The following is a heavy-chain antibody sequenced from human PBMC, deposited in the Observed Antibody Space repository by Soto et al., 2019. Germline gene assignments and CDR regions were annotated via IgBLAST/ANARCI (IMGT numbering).Heavy chain of an antibody. CDR2: IVVGSGNT. Sequence: ASVKVSCKASGFTFTSSAMQWVRQARGQRLEWIGWIVVGSGNTNYAQKFQERVTITRDMSTSTAYMELSSLRSEDTAVYYCAASKWLRFSAFDYWGQGTLVTVSS. CDR1: GFTFTSSA. CDR3: AASKWLRFSAFDY. D-gene: IGHD5-12*01. V-gene: IGHV1-58*02. J-gene: IGHJ4*02.